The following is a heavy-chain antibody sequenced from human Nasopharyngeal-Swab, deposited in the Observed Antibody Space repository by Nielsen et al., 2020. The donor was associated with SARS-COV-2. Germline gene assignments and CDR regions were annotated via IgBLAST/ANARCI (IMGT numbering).Heavy chain of an antibody. CDR2: IYYSGST. D-gene: IGHD2-2*01. CDR1: GGSISSSSYY. V-gene: IGHV4-39*01. CDR3: ATPVEVVPAAMPDYYYGMDV. J-gene: IGHJ6*02. Sequence: SETLSLTCTVSGGSISSSSYYWGWIRQPPGKGLEWFGSIYYSGSTYYNPSLKSRVTISVDTSKNQFSLKLSSVTAADTAVYYCATPVEVVPAAMPDYYYGMDVWGQGTTVTVSS.